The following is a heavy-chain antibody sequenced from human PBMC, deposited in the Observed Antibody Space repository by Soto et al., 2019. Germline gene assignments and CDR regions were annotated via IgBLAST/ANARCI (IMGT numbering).Heavy chain of an antibody. V-gene: IGHV1-69-2*01. CDR2: VDPEDGET. CDR1: GYTLPDYY. CDR3: ATQLAAWSRAAAGTGGY. D-gene: IGHD6-13*01. J-gene: IGHJ4*02. Sequence: EVQLLRSGAQVRKPGATLKISCRVSGYTLPDYYMPWVQRAPGKGLERMGFVDPEDGETIYAEKFQGRVTITADTSTDTAYMELSSLRSEDTAVYYCATQLAAWSRAAAGTGGYWGQGTLVTVSS.